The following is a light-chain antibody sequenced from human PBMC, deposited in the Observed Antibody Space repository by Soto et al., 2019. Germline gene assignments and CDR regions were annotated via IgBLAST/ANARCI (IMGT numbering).Light chain of an antibody. V-gene: IGKV4-1*01. CDR1: QSVLYSSNNKNY. CDR2: WAS. J-gene: IGKJ4*01. CDR3: QQYYSTPSPT. Sequence: DIVMTQSPDSLAVSLGERATINCKSSQSVLYSSNNKNYLAWYQQKPGQPPKLLIYWASTRESGVPDRFSGSGSGTDFTLTISSLQAEDVAVYHCQQYYSTPSPTFGGGTKVVIK.